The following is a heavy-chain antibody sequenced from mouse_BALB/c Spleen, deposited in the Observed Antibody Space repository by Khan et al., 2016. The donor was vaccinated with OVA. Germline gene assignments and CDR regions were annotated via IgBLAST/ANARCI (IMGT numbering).Heavy chain of an antibody. Sequence: QVQLKHSGAELMKPGASVKISCKATGYTFSSYWIEWVKQRPGHGLEWIGEILPGSGRNNYNEKFKGKATFTADTSSNTAYMQLSNLTSDDSAGYYCARGNYYGSSSWFGYWGQGTLVTVSA. CDR1: GYTFSSYW. V-gene: IGHV1-9*01. D-gene: IGHD1-1*01. J-gene: IGHJ3*01. CDR2: ILPGSGRN. CDR3: ARGNYYGSSSWFGY.